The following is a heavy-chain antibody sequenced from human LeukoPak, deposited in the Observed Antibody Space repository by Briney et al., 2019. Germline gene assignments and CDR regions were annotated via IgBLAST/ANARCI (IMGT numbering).Heavy chain of an antibody. J-gene: IGHJ6*04. Sequence: PSETLSLTCAVYGGSFSGYYWNWIRQSPGKGLEWIGEINQSGSTSYNPSLKSRVTISVDTSKNHFSLKVYSVTAADTAVYYCARFGSGWSLDVWGLGTTVVVSS. D-gene: IGHD6-19*01. CDR3: ARFGSGWSLDV. V-gene: IGHV4-34*01. CDR1: GGSFSGYY. CDR2: INQSGST.